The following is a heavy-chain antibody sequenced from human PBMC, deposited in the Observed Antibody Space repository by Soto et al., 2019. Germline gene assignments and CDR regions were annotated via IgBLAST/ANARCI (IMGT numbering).Heavy chain of an antibody. CDR3: ARARAEYSSSFSYYFGS. D-gene: IGHD6-6*01. J-gene: IGHJ4*02. CDR2: ISVHTGDT. V-gene: IGHV1-18*01. Sequence: QVQLVQSGSEVKKPGASVKVSCKASGYTFATYGITWVRQAPGQGLEWVAWISVHTGDTKYAQKLQGRVSLTTDTFTTTAYMELRGLTSADTAIYYCARARAEYSSSFSYYFGSWGQGTLVTVSS. CDR1: GYTFATYG.